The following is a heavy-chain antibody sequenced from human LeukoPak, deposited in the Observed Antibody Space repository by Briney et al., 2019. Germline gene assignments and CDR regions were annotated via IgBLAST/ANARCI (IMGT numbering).Heavy chain of an antibody. CDR3: ARIGAGSSRDY. V-gene: IGHV3-48*03. CDR2: ISSSGSTI. CDR1: GFTFSSYE. Sequence: PGGSLRLSCAASGFTFSSYEMNWVRQAPGKGLEWVSYISSSGSTIYYADSVKGRFTISRDNAKNSLYLQMNSLRAGDTAVYYCARIGAGSSRDYWGQGTLVTVSS. J-gene: IGHJ4*02. D-gene: IGHD6-13*01.